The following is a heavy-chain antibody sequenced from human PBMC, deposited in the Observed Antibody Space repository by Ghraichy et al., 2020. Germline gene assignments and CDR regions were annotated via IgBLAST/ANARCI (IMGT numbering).Heavy chain of an antibody. CDR3: ARVAGITMVRGSPDY. CDR1: GGSFSGYY. J-gene: IGHJ4*02. Sequence: SETLSLTCAVYGGSFSGYYWSWIRQPPGKGLEWIGEINHGGSTNYNPSLKSRVTISVDTSKNQFSLKLSSVTAADTAVYYCARVAGITMVRGSPDYWGQGTLVTVSS. V-gene: IGHV4-34*01. D-gene: IGHD3-10*01. CDR2: INHGGST.